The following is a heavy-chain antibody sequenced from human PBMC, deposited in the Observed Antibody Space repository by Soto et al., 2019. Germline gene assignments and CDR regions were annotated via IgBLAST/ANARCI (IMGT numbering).Heavy chain of an antibody. J-gene: IGHJ4*02. D-gene: IGHD6-19*01. V-gene: IGHV3-30*18. CDR1: GFTFSIYA. CDR3: AKDRGPRMQWLIDALDY. CDR2: ISYDGTKT. Sequence: QVQLVESGGGVVQPGRSLRISCAASGFTFSIYAMHWVRQAPGTGLEWEAVISYDGTKTYYADSAKGRFTISRDNSKNTVYLQMNSLRDEDTAVYCCAKDRGPRMQWLIDALDYWGQGTLVTVSP.